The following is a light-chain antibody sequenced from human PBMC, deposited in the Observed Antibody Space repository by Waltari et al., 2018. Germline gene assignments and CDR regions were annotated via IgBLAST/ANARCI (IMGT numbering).Light chain of an antibody. V-gene: IGLV3-9*01. Sequence: SYDLTQPLPVSVALGQMARITCGGNNIGRKYVYWYQQKPDQAPVLVIYEDNKRPSGIPERFAGSNSGNTATLTIDGAQDRDEAYYYCQVWDSSTGLFGGGTRLTVL. J-gene: IGLJ2*01. CDR2: EDN. CDR1: NIGRKY. CDR3: QVWDSSTGL.